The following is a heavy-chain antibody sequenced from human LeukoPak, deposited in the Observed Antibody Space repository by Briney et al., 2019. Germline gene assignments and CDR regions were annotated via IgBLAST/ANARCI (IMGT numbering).Heavy chain of an antibody. V-gene: IGHV3-21*01. D-gene: IGHD6-13*01. CDR2: ISSSNNYV. CDR1: GFTFSTYS. Sequence: PGGSLRLSCAASGFTFSTYSMNWVRQAPGKGLEWVSSISSSNNYVYYADSVKGRFTISRDNAKNSLYLRMNSLRAEDTAVYYCARAYTTSWYPGYWGQGTLVTVSS. J-gene: IGHJ4*02. CDR3: ARAYTTSWYPGY.